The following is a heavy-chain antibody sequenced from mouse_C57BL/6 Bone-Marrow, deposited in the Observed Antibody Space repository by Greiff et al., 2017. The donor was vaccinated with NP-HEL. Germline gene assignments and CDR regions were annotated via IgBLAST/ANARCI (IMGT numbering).Heavy chain of an antibody. CDR1: GFTFSSYG. CDR3: ARKGGLTGYYFDY. Sequence: EVKLVESGGDLVKPGGSLKLSCAASGFTFSSYGMSWVRQTPDKRLEWVATISSGGSYTYYPDRVKGRFPISRDNAKNTLYLQMSSLKSEDTAMYYCARKGGLTGYYFDYWGQGTTLTVSS. CDR2: ISSGGSYT. J-gene: IGHJ2*01. D-gene: IGHD3-2*01. V-gene: IGHV5-6*01.